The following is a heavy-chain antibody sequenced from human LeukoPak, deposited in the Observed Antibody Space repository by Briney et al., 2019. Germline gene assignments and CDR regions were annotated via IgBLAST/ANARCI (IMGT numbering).Heavy chain of an antibody. Sequence: SQTLSLTCGISGDSVSSDRAAWNWIRQSTSRGLEWLGRTYYRSKWYNDYAASVKSRITINADTSKNQFSLQLSSVTPEDTAVYYCARDWYGDYFDYWGQGSLVTVSS. CDR3: ARDWYGDYFDY. CDR1: GDSVSSDRAA. CDR2: TYYRSKWYN. D-gene: IGHD6-13*01. V-gene: IGHV6-1*01. J-gene: IGHJ4*02.